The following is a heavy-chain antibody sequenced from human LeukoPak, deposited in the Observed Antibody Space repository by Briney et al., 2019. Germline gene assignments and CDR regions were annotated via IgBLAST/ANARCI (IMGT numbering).Heavy chain of an antibody. J-gene: IGHJ4*02. V-gene: IGHV3-48*04. CDR2: ITGSGATI. D-gene: IGHD2-2*01. Sequence: GGSLRLSCAASGFTFSGYSMNWVRQAPGKGLEWISYITGSGATIYYADSVKGRFTISRDNAKNSLYLQMDSLRAEDTAVYYCARAHVISNSWGQGTLVTVSS. CDR3: ARAHVISNS. CDR1: GFTFSGYS.